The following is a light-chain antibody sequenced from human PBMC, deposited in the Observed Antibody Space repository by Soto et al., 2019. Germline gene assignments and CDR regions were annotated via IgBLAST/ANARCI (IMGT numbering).Light chain of an antibody. J-gene: IGLJ1*01. CDR1: SNTIGGYNV. CDR3: CSYVGETSYV. CDR2: EGI. V-gene: IGLV2-23*01. Sequence: QSALTQPASVSGSPGQSITISCTGTSNTIGGYNVVSWYQQHPGTAPKVIIYEGIKRPSGVSNRFSGSISGSTASLTISGLQAEDEADYYCCSYVGETSYVFATGPKVIVL.